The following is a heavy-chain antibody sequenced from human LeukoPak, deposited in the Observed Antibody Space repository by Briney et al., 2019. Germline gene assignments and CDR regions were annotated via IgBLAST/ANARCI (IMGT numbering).Heavy chain of an antibody. V-gene: IGHV4-59*01. CDR1: GGSISSYY. Sequence: SETLSLTCTVSGGSISSYYWSWIRQPPGKGLEWIEYIYYSGSTNYNPSLKSRVTISVDTSKNQFSLKLSSVTAADTAVYYCARGELHSGSYLRYYYYMDVWGKGTTVTVSS. CDR3: ARGELHSGSYLRYYYYMDV. CDR2: IYYSGST. D-gene: IGHD1-26*01. J-gene: IGHJ6*03.